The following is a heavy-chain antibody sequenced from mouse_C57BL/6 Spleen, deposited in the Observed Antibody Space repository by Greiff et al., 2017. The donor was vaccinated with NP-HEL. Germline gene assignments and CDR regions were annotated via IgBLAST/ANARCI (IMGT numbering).Heavy chain of an antibody. CDR2: ISSGSSTI. CDR3: ARDPDSSAAVAY. J-gene: IGHJ3*01. V-gene: IGHV5-17*01. CDR1: GFTFSDYG. Sequence: EVQVVESGGGLVKPGGSLKLSCAASGFTFSDYGMHWVRQAPEKGLEWVAYISSGSSTIYYADTVKGRFTISRDNAKHTLFLQMTSLRSEDTAIEYCARDPDSSAAVAYWSQGTLVTVSA. D-gene: IGHD3-2*02.